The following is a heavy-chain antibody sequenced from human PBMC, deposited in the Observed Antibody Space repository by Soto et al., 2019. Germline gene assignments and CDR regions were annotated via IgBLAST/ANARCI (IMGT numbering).Heavy chain of an antibody. CDR3: ARGFSRRYYGSGSYYNVLQNWFDP. CDR2: INHSGST. V-gene: IGHV4-34*01. J-gene: IGHJ5*02. Sequence: PSETLSLTCAVYGGSFSGYYWSWIRQPPGKGLEWIGEINHSGSTNYNPSLKSRVTISVDTSKNQFPLKLSSVTAADTAVYYCARGFSRRYYGSGSYYNVLQNWFDPWGQGTLVTVSS. CDR1: GGSFSGYY. D-gene: IGHD3-10*01.